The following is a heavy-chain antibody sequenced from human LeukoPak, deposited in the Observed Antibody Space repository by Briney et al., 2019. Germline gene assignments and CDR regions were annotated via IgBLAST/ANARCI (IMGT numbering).Heavy chain of an antibody. CDR2: INPNSGGT. D-gene: IGHD4-17*01. CDR1: GYTFTSYD. V-gene: IGHV1-2*02. CDR3: ARDYGDYPGYYYYYMDV. J-gene: IGHJ6*03. Sequence: ASVKVSCKASGYTFTSYDINWVRQATGQGLEWMGWINPNSGGTNYAQKFQGRVTMTRDTSISTAYMEMSRLRSDDTAVYYCARDYGDYPGYYYYYMDVWGKGTTVTVSS.